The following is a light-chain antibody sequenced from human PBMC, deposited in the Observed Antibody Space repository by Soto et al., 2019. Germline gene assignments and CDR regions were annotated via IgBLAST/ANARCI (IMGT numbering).Light chain of an antibody. Sequence: QPVLTQPASVSGSPGQSITISCTGTSSDIGAYNYVSWYQQHPGKAPKLMIYEVSDRPSGVSNRFSGSKSGNTASLTISGLQAEDEADYCCSSYTSISTLVFGSGTKVTVL. V-gene: IGLV2-14*01. CDR1: SSDIGAYNY. CDR2: EVS. J-gene: IGLJ1*01. CDR3: SSYTSISTLV.